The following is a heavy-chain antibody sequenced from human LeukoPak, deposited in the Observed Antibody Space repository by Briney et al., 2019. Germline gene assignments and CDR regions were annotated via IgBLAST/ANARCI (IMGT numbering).Heavy chain of an antibody. V-gene: IGHV3-33*01. CDR2: IWYDGSNK. CDR1: GFTFSSYG. D-gene: IGHD3-16*01. J-gene: IGHJ4*02. Sequence: GGSLRLSCAASGFTFSSYGMHWVRQAPGKGLDWVAVIWYDGSNKYYADSVKGRFTISRDNSKNTLYLQMNSLRAEDTAIYYFARWGGAGFEYWGQGTLVTVSS. CDR3: ARWGGAGFEY.